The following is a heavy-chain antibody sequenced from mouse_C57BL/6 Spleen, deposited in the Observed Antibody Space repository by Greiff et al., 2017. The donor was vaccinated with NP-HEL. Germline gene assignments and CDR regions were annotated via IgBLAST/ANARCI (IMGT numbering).Heavy chain of an antibody. J-gene: IGHJ3*01. V-gene: IGHV5-9-1*02. CDR3: TRVGAYDGYYWFAY. CDR1: GFTFSSYA. CDR2: ISSGGDYI. Sequence: EVKLVESGEGLVKPGGSLKLSCAASGFTFSSYAMSWVRQTPEKRLEWVAYISSGGDYIYYADTVKGRFTISSDNARNTLYLQMSSLKSEDTAMYYCTRVGAYDGYYWFAYGGQGTLVTVSA. D-gene: IGHD2-3*01.